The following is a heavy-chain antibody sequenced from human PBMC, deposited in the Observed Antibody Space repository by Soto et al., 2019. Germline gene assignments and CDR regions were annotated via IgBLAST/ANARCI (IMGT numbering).Heavy chain of an antibody. CDR2: INAGNGNT. CDR1: GYTFTSYA. Sequence: QVQLVQSGAEVKKPGASVKVSCKASGYTFTSYAMHWVRQAPGQRLEWMGWINAGNGNTKYSQKFQGRVTITRDTSASTASMELSSLRSEDTAVYYCARDRYCSSTSCYGDAFDIWGQGTMVTVSS. J-gene: IGHJ3*02. CDR3: ARDRYCSSTSCYGDAFDI. V-gene: IGHV1-3*01. D-gene: IGHD2-2*01.